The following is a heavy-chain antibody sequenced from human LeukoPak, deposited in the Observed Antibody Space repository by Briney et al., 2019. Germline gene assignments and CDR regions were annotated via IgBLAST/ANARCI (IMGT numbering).Heavy chain of an antibody. CDR3: ARVGRNYFDY. D-gene: IGHD3-10*01. J-gene: IGHJ4*02. V-gene: IGHV3-30-3*01. Sequence: GGSLRLSCAASGFTFSSYAMHWVRQAPGKGLEWVAVISYDGSNKYYADSVKGRFTISRDNAKNSLYLQMNSLRAEDTAVYYCARVGRNYFDYWGQGTLVTVSS. CDR2: ISYDGSNK. CDR1: GFTFSSYA.